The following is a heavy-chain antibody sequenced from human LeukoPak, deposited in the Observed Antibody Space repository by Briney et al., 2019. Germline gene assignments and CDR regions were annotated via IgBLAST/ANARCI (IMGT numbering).Heavy chain of an antibody. CDR2: IYYSGST. CDR3: ARSQIAAAGYYFDY. CDR1: GGSISSYY. Sequence: SETLSLTCTVSGGSISSYYWSWIRQPPGKGLEWIGYIYYSGSTNYNPSLKSRVTISVDTSKNQFSLKLSSVTAADTAVYYCARSQIAAAGYYFDYWGQGTLVTVYS. V-gene: IGHV4-59*08. J-gene: IGHJ4*02. D-gene: IGHD6-13*01.